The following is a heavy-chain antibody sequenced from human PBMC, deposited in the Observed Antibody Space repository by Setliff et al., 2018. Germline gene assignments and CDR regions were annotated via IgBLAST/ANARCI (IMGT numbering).Heavy chain of an antibody. V-gene: IGHV4-34*01. J-gene: IGHJ3*02. CDR1: GGSFSGYY. CDR2: INHSGST. CDR3: TRGPDGYTYQGAFDI. D-gene: IGHD5-12*01. Sequence: ASETLSLTCAVYGGSFSGYYWSWIRQPPGKGLEWIGEINHSGSTNYNPSLKSRVTISVDTSKNQFSLKLSSVTAADTAVYYCTRGPDGYTYQGAFDIWGQGTTVTVSS.